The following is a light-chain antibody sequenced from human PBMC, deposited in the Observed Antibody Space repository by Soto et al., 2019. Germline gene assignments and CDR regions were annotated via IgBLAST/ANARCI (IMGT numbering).Light chain of an antibody. CDR3: QQHYTSPLT. CDR1: QSVFYTSNRKNN. Sequence: DIVLTQSPANLAVSLGARATINCRSSQSVFYTSNRKNNLAWYQLKPGQPPKLLIFWASTRASGVPDRFSGSGAETDFSLTISDLQAEDVAIYFCQQHYTSPLTLGGGTKV. J-gene: IGKJ4*01. CDR2: WAS. V-gene: IGKV4-1*01.